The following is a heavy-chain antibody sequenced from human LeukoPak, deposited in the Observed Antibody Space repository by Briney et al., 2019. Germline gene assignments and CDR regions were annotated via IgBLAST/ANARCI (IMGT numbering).Heavy chain of an antibody. CDR2: ISGSSSTI. D-gene: IGHD3-22*01. CDR3: ARVLRDYYDTSGYNYWYFDF. J-gene: IGHJ2*01. V-gene: IGHV3-48*04. Sequence: PGGSLRLSCAASGFTFSSYSMNWVRQAPGKGLEWVSYISGSSSTIYYADSVKGRFTISRDNAKTSFYLEMHSLRAADTAVYYCARVLRDYYDTSGYNYWYFDFWGRGTLVTVSS. CDR1: GFTFSSYS.